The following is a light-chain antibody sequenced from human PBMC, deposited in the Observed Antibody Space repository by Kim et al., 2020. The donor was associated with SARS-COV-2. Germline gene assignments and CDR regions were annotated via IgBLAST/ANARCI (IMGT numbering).Light chain of an antibody. CDR2: SSS. Sequence: ASVGDRVVITCRASQDISIYLSWYQQKSGKAPNLLIYSSSILQSGVPSRFSGSGSGTDFTLTISRLQPEDFATYYCQQNYNTVVTFGLGTKVDIK. CDR3: QQNYNTVVT. V-gene: IGKV1-39*01. J-gene: IGKJ1*01. CDR1: QDISIY.